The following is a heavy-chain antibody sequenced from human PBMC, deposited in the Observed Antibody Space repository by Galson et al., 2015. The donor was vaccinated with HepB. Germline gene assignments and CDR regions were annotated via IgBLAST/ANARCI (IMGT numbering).Heavy chain of an antibody. CDR2: IVVGSGNT. D-gene: IGHD1-26*01. J-gene: IGHJ4*02. Sequence: SVKVSCKASGFTFTSSAMQWVRQARGQRLEWIGWIVVGSGNTNYAQKFQERVTITRDMSTSTAYMELSSLRSEDTAVYYCAASGEGWELPPTLDYWGQGTLVTVSS. CDR1: GFTFTSSA. V-gene: IGHV1-58*02. CDR3: AASGEGWELPPTLDY.